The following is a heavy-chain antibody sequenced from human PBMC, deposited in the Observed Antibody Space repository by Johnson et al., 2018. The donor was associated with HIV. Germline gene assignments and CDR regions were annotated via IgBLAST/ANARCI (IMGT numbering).Heavy chain of an antibody. Sequence: QVLLVESGGGVVQPGRSLRLSCAASGFTFSTYGMHWVRQAPGKGLEWVAFIRYDGSNKYYADSVKGRFNIYRDNSKNTLYLQMNSLRAEDTAVYYCARELPSYDILTGPGAFDIWGQGTMVTVSS. CDR1: GFTFSTYG. J-gene: IGHJ3*02. CDR2: IRYDGSNK. V-gene: IGHV3-30*02. D-gene: IGHD3-9*01. CDR3: ARELPSYDILTGPGAFDI.